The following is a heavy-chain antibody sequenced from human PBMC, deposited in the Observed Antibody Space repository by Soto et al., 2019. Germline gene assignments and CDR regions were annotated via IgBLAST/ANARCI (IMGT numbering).Heavy chain of an antibody. Sequence: PSETLSLTCTVSGGSISSSSYYWGWIRQPPGKGLEWIGSIYYSGSTYYNPSLKSRVTISVDTSKNQFSLKLCSVTAADTAVYYCARHMTTVTKTLNYYYYYYMDVWGKGTTVTVSS. CDR1: GGSISSSSYY. CDR3: ARHMTTVTKTLNYYYYYYMDV. V-gene: IGHV4-39*01. J-gene: IGHJ6*03. CDR2: IYYSGST. D-gene: IGHD4-17*01.